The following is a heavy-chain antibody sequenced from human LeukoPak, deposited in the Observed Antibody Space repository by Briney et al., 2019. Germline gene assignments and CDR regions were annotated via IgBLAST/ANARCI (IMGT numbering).Heavy chain of an antibody. CDR2: ISAYNGNT. CDR3: ARFRLGRGHAFDI. Sequence: GASVKVSFKASGYTFTSYGISWVRQAPGQGLEWMGWISAYNGNTNYAQKPQGRVTMTTDTSTSTAYMELRSLRSDDTAVYYCARFRLGRGHAFDIWGQGTMVTVSS. D-gene: IGHD1-26*01. J-gene: IGHJ3*02. V-gene: IGHV1-18*01. CDR1: GYTFTSYG.